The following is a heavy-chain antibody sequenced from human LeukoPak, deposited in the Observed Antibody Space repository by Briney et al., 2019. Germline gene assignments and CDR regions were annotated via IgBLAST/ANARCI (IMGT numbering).Heavy chain of an antibody. D-gene: IGHD3-22*01. CDR3: ARGRYYDSSGYSRLGPLFDY. V-gene: IGHV4-31*03. J-gene: IGHJ4*02. CDR2: IYYSGST. CDR1: GGSISSGGYY. Sequence: SETLSLTCTVSGGSISSGGYYWSWIRQHPGKGLEWIGYIYYSGSTYYNPSLKSRVTISVDTSKNQFSLKLSSVTAADTAVYYCARGRYYDSSGYSRLGPLFDYWGQGTLVTVSS.